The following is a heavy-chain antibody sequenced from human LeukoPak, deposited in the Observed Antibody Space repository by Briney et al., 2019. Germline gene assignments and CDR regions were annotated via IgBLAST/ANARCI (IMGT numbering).Heavy chain of an antibody. Sequence: PSETLSLTCSVSGDSLSNFFWNWLRQPPGKGLEWIGYIYYSETHNYNPSLKSRVTLSIDMPKTQFSLKLSSVSAADTAVYYCAREPYYSDRTHGYAFDMWGQGTMVTVSS. D-gene: IGHD3-22*01. V-gene: IGHV4-59*01. CDR3: AREPYYSDRTHGYAFDM. CDR2: IYYSETH. J-gene: IGHJ3*02. CDR1: GDSLSNFF.